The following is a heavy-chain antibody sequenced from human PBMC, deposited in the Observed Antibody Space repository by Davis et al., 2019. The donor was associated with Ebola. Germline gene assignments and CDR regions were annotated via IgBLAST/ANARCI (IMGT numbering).Heavy chain of an antibody. CDR2: VNPNSGAT. Sequence: ASVKVSCKASGHTFDGYYMHWVRQAPGQRLEWMGWVNPNSGATNYAQKFQGRVTMTRDTSTSTLYMELRRLRSDDTAVYYCARAATTHLVYYYGMDVWGQGTTVTVSS. CDR3: ARAATTHLVYYYGMDV. D-gene: IGHD4-17*01. J-gene: IGHJ6*02. V-gene: IGHV1-2*02. CDR1: GHTFDGYY.